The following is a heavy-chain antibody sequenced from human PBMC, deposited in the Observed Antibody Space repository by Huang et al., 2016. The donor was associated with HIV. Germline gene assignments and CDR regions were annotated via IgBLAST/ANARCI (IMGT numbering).Heavy chain of an antibody. J-gene: IGHJ3*02. CDR2: VSGSNGET. V-gene: IGHV1-18*04. Sequence: QIRLVQSGAEVKKPGASVRVSCQASGYAFSVYGFSWVRQAPGQGPEWGGWVSGSNGETNYGQRFQGRVTWTTDTSTTTVYMDLRSLRSDDTAVYYCARDPKYHSFPYFRQRRGIEIWGQGTVVTVSS. D-gene: IGHD3-16*01. CDR1: GYAFSVYG. CDR3: ARDPKYHSFPYFRQRRGIEI.